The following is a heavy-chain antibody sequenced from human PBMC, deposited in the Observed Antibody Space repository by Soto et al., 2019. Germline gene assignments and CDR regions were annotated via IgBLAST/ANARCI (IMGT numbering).Heavy chain of an antibody. D-gene: IGHD2-15*01. V-gene: IGHV4-39*01. CDR2: IYYSGST. CDR3: ARMGYCSGGSCYSWEQNWFDP. J-gene: IGHJ5*02. Sequence: SETLSLTCTVSGGSISSSSYYWGWIRQPPGKGLEWIGSIYYSGSTYYNPSLKSRVTISVDTSKNQFSLKLSSVTAADTAVYYCARMGYCSGGSCYSWEQNWFDPWGQGTLVTVSS. CDR1: GGSISSSSYY.